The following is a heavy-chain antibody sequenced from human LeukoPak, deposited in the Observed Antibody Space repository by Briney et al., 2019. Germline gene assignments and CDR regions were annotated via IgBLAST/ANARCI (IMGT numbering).Heavy chain of an antibody. V-gene: IGHV3-30*18. D-gene: IGHD5-24*01. CDR3: ANLRFEKKEMATIPGEFFDY. CDR2: ISYDGSNK. Sequence: GGSLRLSCAASGFTFSSYGMHWVRQAPGKGLEWVAVISYDGSNKYYADSVKGRFTISRDNSKNTLYLQMNSLRDEDTAVYYCANLRFEKKEMATIPGEFFDYWGQGTLVTVSS. J-gene: IGHJ4*02. CDR1: GFTFSSYG.